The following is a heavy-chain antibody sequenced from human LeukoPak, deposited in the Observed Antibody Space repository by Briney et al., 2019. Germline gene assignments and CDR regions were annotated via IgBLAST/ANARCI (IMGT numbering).Heavy chain of an antibody. Sequence: SETLSLTCIVSGGSISGYHWSWIRQSAGRGLEWIGRIYSSGNTNYNPSLKSRVSMSVDTSNNEFSLSLTSVTAADTAVYYCARGQDWFDPWGQGTLVTVSS. V-gene: IGHV4-4*07. CDR3: ARGQDWFDP. CDR2: IYSSGNT. CDR1: GGSISGYH. J-gene: IGHJ5*02.